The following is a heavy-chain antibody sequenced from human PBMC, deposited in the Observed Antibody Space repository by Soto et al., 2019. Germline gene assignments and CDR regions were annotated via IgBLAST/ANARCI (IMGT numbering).Heavy chain of an antibody. D-gene: IGHD2-15*01. Sequence: GGSLRLSCAASGFTFSSYSMNWVRQAPGKGLEWVSYISSSSTIYYADSLKGRFTISRDNAKNSLYLQMNSLRDEDTAVYYCAREPPQGVVAATYNWFDPWGQGTLVTVSS. CDR2: ISSSSTI. CDR1: GFTFSSYS. V-gene: IGHV3-48*02. J-gene: IGHJ5*02. CDR3: AREPPQGVVAATYNWFDP.